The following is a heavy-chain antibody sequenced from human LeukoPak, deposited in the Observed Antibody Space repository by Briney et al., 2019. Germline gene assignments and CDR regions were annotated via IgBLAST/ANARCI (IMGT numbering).Heavy chain of an antibody. CDR3: ARGVVPAGY. J-gene: IGHJ4*02. CDR2: INHSGST. D-gene: IGHD2-2*01. Sequence: PSETLSLTCAVYGGSFSGYYWSWIRQPPGKGLEWIGEINHSGSTNYNPSLKSRVTISVDTSKNQFSLKLSSVTAADTAVYYCARGVVPAGYWGQGTLVTVSS. V-gene: IGHV4-34*01. CDR1: GGSFSGYY.